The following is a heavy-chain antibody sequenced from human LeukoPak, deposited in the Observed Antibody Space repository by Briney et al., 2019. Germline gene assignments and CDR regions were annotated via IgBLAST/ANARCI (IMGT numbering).Heavy chain of an antibody. J-gene: IGHJ5*01. CDR3: VRGGSGSSYGEFVS. CDR1: GFTFRNYW. Sequence: GGSLRLSCAASGFTFRNYWMHWIRQVPGKGLVWVSRIDTDGSTTNYADSVEGRFTISRDNARNTVYLQMNSLSADDTGVYYCVRGGSGSSYGEFVSWGQGTLVTVSS. V-gene: IGHV3-74*01. D-gene: IGHD5-18*01. CDR2: IDTDGSTT.